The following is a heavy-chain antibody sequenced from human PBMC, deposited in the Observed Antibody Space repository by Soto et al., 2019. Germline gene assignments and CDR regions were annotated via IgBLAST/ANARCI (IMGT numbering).Heavy chain of an antibody. Sequence: SETLSLTCTVSGGSISNYYWSWIRQPPGKGLEWIGYFYYTGITNYNPSLKSRISMSVDTSKNQFSLKLSSVTAADTAVYYCARDRRDDFWSGYYFDGDAFDIWGQGTMVTVSS. D-gene: IGHD3-3*01. CDR1: GGSISNYY. CDR3: ARDRRDDFWSGYYFDGDAFDI. CDR2: FYYTGIT. V-gene: IGHV4-59*01. J-gene: IGHJ3*02.